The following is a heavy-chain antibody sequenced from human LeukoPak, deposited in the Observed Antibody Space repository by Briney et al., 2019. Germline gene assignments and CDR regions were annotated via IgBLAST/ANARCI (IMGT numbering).Heavy chain of an antibody. CDR2: IIPIFGTA. D-gene: IGHD1-26*01. Sequence: SVKVSCKASGGTFSSYAISWVRQAPGQGLEWMGRIIPIFGTANYAQKFQGRVTIATDESTSTAYMELSSLRSEDTAVYYCAIESGSYFGLRYFDYWGQGTLVTVSS. CDR1: GGTFSSYA. V-gene: IGHV1-69*05. CDR3: AIESGSYFGLRYFDY. J-gene: IGHJ4*02.